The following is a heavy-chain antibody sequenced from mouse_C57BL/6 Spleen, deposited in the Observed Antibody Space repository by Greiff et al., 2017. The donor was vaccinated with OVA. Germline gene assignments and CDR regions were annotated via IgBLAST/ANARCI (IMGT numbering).Heavy chain of an antibody. J-gene: IGHJ3*01. CDR2: IDPSDSYT. V-gene: IGHV1-50*01. Sequence: QVQLQQPGAELVKPGASVKLSCKASGYTFTSYWMQWVKQRPGQGLEWIGEIDPSDSYTNSNQKFKGKATLTVDTSSSTSYMQLSSLTSEDSAVYYCARGGLFAYWGQGTLVTVSA. CDR1: GYTFTSYW. CDR3: ARGGLFAY.